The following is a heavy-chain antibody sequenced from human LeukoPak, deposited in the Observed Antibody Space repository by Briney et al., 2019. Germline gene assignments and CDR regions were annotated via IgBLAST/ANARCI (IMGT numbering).Heavy chain of an antibody. D-gene: IGHD3-22*01. CDR2: IYYSGST. CDR1: GGSISSYC. Sequence: SETLSLTCTVSGGSISSYCWSWIRQPPGKGLEWIGYIYYSGSTNYNPSLKSRVTISVDTSKNQFSLKLSSVTAADTAVYYCAREGDPSYYYDSSGYYYVGAFDIWGQGTMVTVSS. V-gene: IGHV4-59*01. CDR3: AREGDPSYYYDSSGYYYVGAFDI. J-gene: IGHJ3*02.